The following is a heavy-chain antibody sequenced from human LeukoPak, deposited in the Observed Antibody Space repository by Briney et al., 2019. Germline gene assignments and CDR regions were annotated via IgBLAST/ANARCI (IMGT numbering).Heavy chain of an antibody. V-gene: IGHV3-74*01. Sequence: PGGSLRLSCAASGFIFSDYWMHWVRQAPRKGLVWVSRINTDGGFTRYADSVQGRLIISRDTAKNTLFLQMNSLRAEDTAVYYCAREAKVGGALQYWGQGILVTVSS. CDR2: INTDGGFT. CDR1: GFIFSDYW. D-gene: IGHD1-26*01. CDR3: AREAKVGGALQY. J-gene: IGHJ4*02.